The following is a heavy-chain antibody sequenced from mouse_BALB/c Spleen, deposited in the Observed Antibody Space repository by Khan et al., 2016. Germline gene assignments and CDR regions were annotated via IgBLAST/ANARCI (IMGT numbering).Heavy chain of an antibody. CDR2: ISHSGST. J-gene: IGHJ4*01. V-gene: IGHV3-8*02. Sequence: EVKLLESGPSLVKLSQTLSLTCSVTGYSITSGYWNWIRKFPGNKLEYMGYISHSGSTYSNPSPKSRISITRATSKNQYSLQLNSMPTEDTAPSYCVRYDGSTYVRGMDYWGQGTSVTVSS. CDR1: GYSITSGY. D-gene: IGHD1-1*01. CDR3: VRYDGSTYVRGMDY.